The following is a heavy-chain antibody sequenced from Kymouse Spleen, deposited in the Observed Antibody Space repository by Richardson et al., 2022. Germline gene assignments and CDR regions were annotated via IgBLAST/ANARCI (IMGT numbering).Heavy chain of an antibody. CDR3: ASSEKTTVTTFGAFDI. CDR1: GGSVSSGSYY. Sequence: QVQLQESGPGLVKPSETLSLTCTVSGGSVSSGSYYWSWIRQPPGKGLEWIGYIYYSGSTNYNPSLKSRVTISVDTSKNQFSLKLSSVTAADTAVYYCASSEKTTVTTFGAFDIWGQGTMVTVSS. V-gene: IGHV4-61*01. D-gene: IGHD4-11,IGHD4-11*01. CDR2: IYYSGST. J-gene: IGHJ3*02.